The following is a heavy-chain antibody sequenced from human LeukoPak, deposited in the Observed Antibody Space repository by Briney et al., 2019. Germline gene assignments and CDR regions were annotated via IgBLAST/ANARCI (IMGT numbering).Heavy chain of an antibody. J-gene: IGHJ4*02. D-gene: IGHD3-3*01. CDR3: ATDENERGFFECDY. CDR1: GYTFTGYY. CDR2: INPNSGGT. V-gene: IGHV1-2*02. Sequence: WASVKVSCKASGYTFTGYYMHWVRQAPGQGLEWMGWINPNSGGTNYAQKFQGRVTMTRDTSISTAYMELSRLRSDDTAVYYCATDENERGFFECDYWGQGTLVTVSS.